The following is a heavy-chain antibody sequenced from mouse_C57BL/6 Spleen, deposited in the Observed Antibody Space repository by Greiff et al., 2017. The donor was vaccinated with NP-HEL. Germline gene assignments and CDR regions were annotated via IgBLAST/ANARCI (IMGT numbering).Heavy chain of an antibody. J-gene: IGHJ2*01. CDR3: ARLRYYGSKNYFDY. CDR2: IYPGDGDT. V-gene: IGHV1-80*01. Sequence: LKESGASVKISCKASGYAFSSYWMNWVKQRPGKGLEWIGQIYPGDGDTNYNGKFKGKATLTADKSSSTAYMQLSSLTSEDSAVYFCARLRYYGSKNYFDYWGQGTTLTVSS. CDR1: GYAFSSYW. D-gene: IGHD1-1*01.